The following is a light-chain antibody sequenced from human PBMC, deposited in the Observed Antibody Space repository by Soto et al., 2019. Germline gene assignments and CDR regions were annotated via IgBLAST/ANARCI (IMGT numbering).Light chain of an antibody. Sequence: EVVMTQSPATLSVSPGNTVTLSCRANQTITSNLAWYQQKPGQAPRLLIYGASTRATGIPVRFSGSGSGTEFTLTISSLQPDDFATYYCQQYSVYWTFGQGT. CDR3: QQYSVYWT. V-gene: IGKV3-15*01. CDR1: QTITSN. J-gene: IGKJ1*01. CDR2: GAS.